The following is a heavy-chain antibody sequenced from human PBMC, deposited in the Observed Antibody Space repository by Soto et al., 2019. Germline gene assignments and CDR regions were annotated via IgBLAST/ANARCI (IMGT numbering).Heavy chain of an antibody. CDR1: GFTFSSYG. CDR3: ARYDSSGYAFDY. J-gene: IGHJ4*02. D-gene: IGHD3-22*01. CDR2: IWYDGSNK. Sequence: VQLVESGGGVVQPGRSLRLSCAASGFTFSSYGMHWVRQAPGKGLEWVAVIWYDGSNKYYADSVKGRFTISRDNSKNTLYLQMNSLRAEDTAVYYCARYDSSGYAFDYWGQGTLVTVSS. V-gene: IGHV3-33*01.